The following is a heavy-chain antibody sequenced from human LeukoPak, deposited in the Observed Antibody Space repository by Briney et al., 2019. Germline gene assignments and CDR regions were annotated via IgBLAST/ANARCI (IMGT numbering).Heavy chain of an antibody. Sequence: PGGSLRLSCAASGFTFSSYGMHWVRQAPGKGLEWVASIRYDGSNKYYADSVKGRFTISRDNSKNTLYLQMNSLRAEDTAVYYCAKAPGVAAPTYYYYYYYMDVWGKGTTVTVSS. CDR3: AKAPGVAAPTYYYYYYYMDV. V-gene: IGHV3-30*02. D-gene: IGHD6-6*01. CDR1: GFTFSSYG. CDR2: IRYDGSNK. J-gene: IGHJ6*03.